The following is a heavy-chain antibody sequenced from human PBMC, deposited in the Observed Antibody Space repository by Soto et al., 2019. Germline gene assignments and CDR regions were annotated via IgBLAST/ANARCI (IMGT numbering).Heavy chain of an antibody. D-gene: IGHD3-22*01. V-gene: IGHV3-23*01. CDR1: GFTFSSYA. CDR3: AKDYYHYYYHGMEV. CDR2: ISGSGGST. Sequence: PGGSLRLSCAASGFTFSSYAMSWVRQAPGKGLEWVSAISGSGGSTYYADSVKGRFTISRDNSKNTLYLQMNSLRAEDTAVYYCAKDYYHYYYHGMEVWGQGTTVTVSS. J-gene: IGHJ6*02.